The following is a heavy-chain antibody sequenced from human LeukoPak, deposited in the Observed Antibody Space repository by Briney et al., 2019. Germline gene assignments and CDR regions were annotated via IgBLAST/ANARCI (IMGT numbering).Heavy chain of an antibody. CDR2: IYSGGST. J-gene: IGHJ4*02. CDR3: AKEIGVWGSYRGANDY. Sequence: GGSLRLSCAASGFTVSSNYMSWVRQAPGKGLEWVSVIYSGGSTYYADSVKGRFTISRDNSKNTLYLQMNSLRAEDTAVYYCAKEIGVWGSYRGANDYWGQGTLVTVSS. D-gene: IGHD3-16*02. V-gene: IGHV3-66*02. CDR1: GFTVSSNY.